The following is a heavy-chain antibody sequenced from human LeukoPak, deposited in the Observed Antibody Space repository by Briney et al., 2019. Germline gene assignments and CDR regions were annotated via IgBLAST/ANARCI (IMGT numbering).Heavy chain of an antibody. Sequence: TSETLSLTCTVSGGSISGSYHWSWIRQQPGKGLEWIGYILYSGSTHHNPSIKSGGRISVDTSKNQLSLKLSSVTAADTAVYYCARMNRRAEYFYDSWGQGTLVTVSS. J-gene: IGHJ4*02. CDR1: GGSISGSYH. CDR2: ILYSGST. D-gene: IGHD1-14*01. V-gene: IGHV4-31*03. CDR3: ARMNRRAEYFYDS.